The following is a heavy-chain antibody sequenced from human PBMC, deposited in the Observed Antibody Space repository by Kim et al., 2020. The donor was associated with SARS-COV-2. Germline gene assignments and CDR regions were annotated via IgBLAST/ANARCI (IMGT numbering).Heavy chain of an antibody. V-gene: IGHV1-69*13. CDR1: GGTFSSYA. CDR2: IIPIFGTA. D-gene: IGHD4-4*01. Sequence: SVKVSCKASGGTFSSYAISWVRQAPGQGLEWMGVIIPIFGTANYAQKFQGRVTITADESTSTAYMELSSLRSEDMAVYYCARGDTYTHFDYWGQGTLVTVSS. J-gene: IGHJ4*02. CDR3: ARGDTYTHFDY.